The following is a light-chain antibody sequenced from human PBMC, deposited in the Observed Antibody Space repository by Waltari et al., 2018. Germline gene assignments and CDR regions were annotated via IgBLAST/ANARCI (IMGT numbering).Light chain of an antibody. V-gene: IGLV1-44*01. J-gene: IGLJ3*02. CDR1: SYHIGMHS. Sequence: QSVLTQPPSASGTPGQRVPVACSGSSYHIGMHSVNRYQQLPGTAPKLLIYNNNERPSGVPDRFSGSKSGTSASLAISGLQSEDEADYYCAAWDDSLNGWVFGGGTKVTVL. CDR2: NNN. CDR3: AAWDDSLNGWV.